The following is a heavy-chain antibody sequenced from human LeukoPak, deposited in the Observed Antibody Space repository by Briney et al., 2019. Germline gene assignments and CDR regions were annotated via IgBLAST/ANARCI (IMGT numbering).Heavy chain of an antibody. V-gene: IGHV4-59*01. CDR1: GGSINSYS. D-gene: IGHD4/OR15-4a*01. Sequence: SETLSLTCTVSGGSINSYSWSWIRQPPGKGLEWIGYISYSGSTNYNPSLKSRVTISGDTSKNQFSLKLSSVTASDTAVYYCARVIPVLNAFDPWGQGILVTVSS. J-gene: IGHJ5*02. CDR3: ARVIPVLNAFDP. CDR2: ISYSGST.